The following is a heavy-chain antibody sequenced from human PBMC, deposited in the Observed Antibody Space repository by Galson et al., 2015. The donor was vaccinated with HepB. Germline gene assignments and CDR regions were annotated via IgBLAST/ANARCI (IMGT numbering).Heavy chain of an antibody. Sequence: SLRLSCAASGFTFSSYAMHWVRQAPGKGLDWVAVISYDKNNKYYADSVKGRFTISRDNSKNTLYLQMNSLRDEDTAVYYCARARREYSSSLGFDPWGQGTLVTVSS. CDR2: ISYDKNNK. D-gene: IGHD6-13*01. V-gene: IGHV3-30*04. CDR1: GFTFSSYA. CDR3: ARARREYSSSLGFDP. J-gene: IGHJ5*02.